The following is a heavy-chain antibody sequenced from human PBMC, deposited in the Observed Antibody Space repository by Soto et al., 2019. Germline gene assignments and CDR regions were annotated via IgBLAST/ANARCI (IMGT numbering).Heavy chain of an antibody. CDR1: GFTFSSYL. D-gene: IGHD6-19*01. CDR2: IKQDGTEK. Sequence: GGSLRLSCAASGFTFSSYLMSWVRQAPGKGLEWVANIKQDGTEKYYVDSVKGRFTISRDNAKNSLYMQMNSLRAEDTAVYYCARTAYSSGWYPNIQWGQGTLVTV. J-gene: IGHJ4*02. V-gene: IGHV3-7*01. CDR3: ARTAYSSGWYPNIQ.